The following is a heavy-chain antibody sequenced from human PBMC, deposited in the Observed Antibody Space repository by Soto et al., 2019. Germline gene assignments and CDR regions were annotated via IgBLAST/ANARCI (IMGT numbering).Heavy chain of an antibody. Sequence: SVKVSCKASVYTLTCYYMHWVRQAPGQGLEWMGWINPNSGGTNYAQKFQGWVTVTRDTSISTAYMELSRLRSDDTAVYYCARSTGPAPDFDYWGQGTLVTVS. CDR1: VYTLTCYY. J-gene: IGHJ4*02. CDR2: INPNSGGT. CDR3: ARSTGPAPDFDY. V-gene: IGHV1-2*04.